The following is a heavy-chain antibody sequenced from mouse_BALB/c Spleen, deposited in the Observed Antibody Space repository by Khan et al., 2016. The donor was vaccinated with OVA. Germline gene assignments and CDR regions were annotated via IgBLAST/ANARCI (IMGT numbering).Heavy chain of an antibody. D-gene: IGHD2-1*01. CDR3: ANKSYGKGAY. J-gene: IGHJ3*01. CDR1: GYSITSGYY. Sequence: VQLKESGPGLVKPSQSLSLTCSVTGYSITSGYYWSWIRQFPGNRLEWMGYISYDGSNNYNPSLKNRISITRDTSKKQFFLKLNSVTTEDTATYYCANKSYGKGAYWGQGTLVTVSA. CDR2: ISYDGSN. V-gene: IGHV3-6*02.